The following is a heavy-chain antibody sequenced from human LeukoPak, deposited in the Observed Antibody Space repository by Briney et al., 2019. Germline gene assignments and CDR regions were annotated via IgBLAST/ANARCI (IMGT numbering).Heavy chain of an antibody. D-gene: IGHD3-10*01. V-gene: IGHV3-23*01. Sequence: GGSLALSCATSRFTFRNYAMSWVRQAPGKGLEWVSAIGGSGGSTYYADSVKGRFIISRDNSKNTLYLQMNSLRAEDTAVYYCARGITMLRGVISYFDYWGQGTLVTVSS. CDR3: ARGITMLRGVISYFDY. J-gene: IGHJ4*02. CDR2: IGGSGGST. CDR1: RFTFRNYA.